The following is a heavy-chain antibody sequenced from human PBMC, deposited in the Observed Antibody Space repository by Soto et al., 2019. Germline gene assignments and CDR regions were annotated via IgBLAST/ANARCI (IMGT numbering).Heavy chain of an antibody. D-gene: IGHD6-19*01. J-gene: IGHJ4*02. CDR1: GFFFSSYT. V-gene: IGHV3-23*01. Sequence: EVQLLESGGGLVQPGGSLRLSCVGSGFFFSSYTMTWVRQAPGKGLEWVSSFSATSENTYYADSVRGRFTISRDNSKNTLFLQMNSLTAEDTAMYYCAKARDQQWVRLPFDYWDQGILVIVSS. CDR3: AKARDQQWVRLPFDY. CDR2: FSATSENT.